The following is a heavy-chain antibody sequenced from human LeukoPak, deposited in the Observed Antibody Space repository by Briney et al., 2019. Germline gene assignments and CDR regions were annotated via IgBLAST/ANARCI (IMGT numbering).Heavy chain of an antibody. CDR2: ISYDGSSK. CDR1: GFTFSTYA. CDR3: AKDRAQYYYDSSGY. Sequence: GGSLRLSCAASGFTFSTYALHWVRQAPAKGLAWVAVISYDGSSKYYADSVKGRFTISRDNSKNTLNLQMNSLRAEDTAVYYCAKDRAQYYYDSSGYGGQGTLVTVSS. V-gene: IGHV3-30*04. D-gene: IGHD3-22*01. J-gene: IGHJ4*02.